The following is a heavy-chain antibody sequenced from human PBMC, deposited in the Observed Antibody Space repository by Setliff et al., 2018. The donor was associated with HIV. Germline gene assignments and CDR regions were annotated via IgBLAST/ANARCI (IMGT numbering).Heavy chain of an antibody. V-gene: IGHV7-4-1*02. CDR2: INTNTGNP. CDR3: ARDFGRFGELYSDY. CDR1: GYTFTSFA. Sequence: ASVKVSCKASGYTFTSFAMNWVRQAPGQGLEWMGMINTNTGNPTYAQGFTGRFVFCLDTSVSPAYLQISSLKAEDTAVYHCARDFGRFGELYSDYWGQGTLVTVSS. D-gene: IGHD3-10*01. J-gene: IGHJ4*02.